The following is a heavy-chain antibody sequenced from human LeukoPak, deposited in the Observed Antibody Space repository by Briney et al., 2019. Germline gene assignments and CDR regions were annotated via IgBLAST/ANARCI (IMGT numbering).Heavy chain of an antibody. V-gene: IGHV3-11*04. CDR2: ISSSGSTI. CDR3: ARDSPPARPYYYYYYTDV. CDR1: GFTFTDYY. D-gene: IGHD6-6*01. Sequence: GGSLRLSCAASGFTFTDYYMSWIRQAPGKGLEWLSYISSSGSTIYDADSVKGRFTISRDNVKNLLYLQMNSLRVEDTAVYYCARDSPPARPYYYYYYTDVWGKGTTVTVSS. J-gene: IGHJ6*03.